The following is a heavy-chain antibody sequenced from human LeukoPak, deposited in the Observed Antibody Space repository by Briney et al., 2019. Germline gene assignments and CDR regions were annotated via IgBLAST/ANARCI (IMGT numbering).Heavy chain of an antibody. CDR2: INPSDGST. J-gene: IGHJ4*02. CDR1: GYTFTSNY. Sequence: ASVKVSCKASGYTFTSNYLHWVRQAPGQGPQWMGRINPSDGSTRYAQKFQGRVTMTRDTSTSTVYMELSSLRSGDTAVFFCARELRRGGKQLGDYFDYWGQGTLVTVSS. CDR3: ARELRRGGKQLGDYFDY. V-gene: IGHV1-46*01. D-gene: IGHD1-1*01.